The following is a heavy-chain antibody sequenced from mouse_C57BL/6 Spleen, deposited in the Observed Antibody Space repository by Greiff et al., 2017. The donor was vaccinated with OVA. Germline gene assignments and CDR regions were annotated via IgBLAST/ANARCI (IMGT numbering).Heavy chain of an antibody. CDR3: AKGKSDYFDY. D-gene: IGHD2-1*01. CDR2: IHPNSGST. J-gene: IGHJ2*01. Sequence: VQLQQPGAELVKPGASVKLSCKASGYTFTSYWMHWVKQRPGQGLEWIGMIHPNSGSTNYNEKFKSKATLTVDKSSSTAYIQLSSLTSEDSAVYYCAKGKSDYFDYWGQGTTLTVSS. V-gene: IGHV1-64*01. CDR1: GYTFTSYW.